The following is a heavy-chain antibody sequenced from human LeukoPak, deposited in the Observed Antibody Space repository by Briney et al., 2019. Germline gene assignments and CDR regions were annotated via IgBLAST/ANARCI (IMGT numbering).Heavy chain of an antibody. CDR2: ISDSGSI. CDR1: GASISGYY. V-gene: IGHV4-59*08. CDR3: ARRGFFDS. Sequence: SETLSLTCTVSGASISGYYWSWIRQPPGKGLEWIGFISDSGSINYNPSLKSRATISVDTSKNQSSLMMSSVTAADTAVYYCARRGFFDSWGQGTLVTISS. J-gene: IGHJ4*02.